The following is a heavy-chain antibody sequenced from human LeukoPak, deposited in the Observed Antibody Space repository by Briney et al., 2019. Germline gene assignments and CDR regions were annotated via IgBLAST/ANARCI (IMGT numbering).Heavy chain of an antibody. J-gene: IGHJ3*02. CDR2: IWYGGSNK. CDR3: AKGGRDNWKGDAFDI. Sequence: GGSLRLSCAASGFTFSSYGMHWVRQAPGKGLEWVAVIWYGGSNKYYADSVKGRFTISRDNSKNTLYLQMNSLRAEDTAVYYCAKGGRDNWKGDAFDIWGQGTMVTVSS. D-gene: IGHD1-20*01. CDR1: GFTFSSYG. V-gene: IGHV3-30*02.